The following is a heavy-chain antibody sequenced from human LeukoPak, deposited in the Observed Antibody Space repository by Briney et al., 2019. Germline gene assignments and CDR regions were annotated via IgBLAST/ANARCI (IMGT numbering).Heavy chain of an antibody. CDR3: ARSSVSGTYSGGY. D-gene: IGHD3-10*01. CDR1: GGSINTYY. J-gene: IGHJ4*02. V-gene: IGHV4-59*08. Sequence: SETLSLTCTVSGGSINTYYWSWIRQPPGKGLEWIGYIYYGGSTYSNPSLKGRVTISSDTSKNQFSLKLTSVTAADTAVYYCARSSVSGTYSGGYWGQGILVTVSS. CDR2: IYYGGST.